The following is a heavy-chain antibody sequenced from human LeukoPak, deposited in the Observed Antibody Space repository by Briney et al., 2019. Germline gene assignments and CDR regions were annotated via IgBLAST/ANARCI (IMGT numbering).Heavy chain of an antibody. J-gene: IGHJ5*02. Sequence: ASVKVSCKASGGTFSSYAISWVRQAPGQGLEWMEGIIPIFGTANYAQKFQGRVTITADESTSTAYMELSSLRSEDTAVYYCARVISWSGSYYKVENWFDPWGQGTLVTVSS. CDR2: IIPIFGTA. CDR3: ARVISWSGSYYKVENWFDP. V-gene: IGHV1-69*13. D-gene: IGHD3-10*01. CDR1: GGTFSSYA.